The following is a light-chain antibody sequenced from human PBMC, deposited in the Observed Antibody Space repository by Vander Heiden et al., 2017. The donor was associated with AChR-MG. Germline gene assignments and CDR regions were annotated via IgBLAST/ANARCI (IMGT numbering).Light chain of an antibody. J-gene: IGKJ1*01. CDR2: GAS. V-gene: IGKV4-1*01. Sequence: DIVMTQSPDSLAVSLGERATITCKSSPSIFHTPNNQNHLAWYQKKPGQPPKLLVSGASARHSGVPDRFRDSGSGTDFTLTITSLQAEDVAVYFCHQYFETPETFGQGTQVAIK. CDR3: HQYFETPET. CDR1: PSIFHTPNNQNH.